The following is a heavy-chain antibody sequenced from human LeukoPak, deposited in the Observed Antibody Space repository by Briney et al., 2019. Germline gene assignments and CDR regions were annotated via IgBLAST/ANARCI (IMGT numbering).Heavy chain of an antibody. CDR3: ARKRKGAYDFDY. CDR1: GGSFSGYY. D-gene: IGHD3-16*01. CDR2: INHSGST. J-gene: IGHJ4*02. V-gene: IGHV4-34*01. Sequence: SETLSLTCAVYGGSFSGYYWSWIRQPPGKGLEWIGEINHSGSTNYNPSLKSRVTISVDTSNNQFSLKLSSVTAADTAVYYCARKRKGAYDFDYWGQGTLVTVSS.